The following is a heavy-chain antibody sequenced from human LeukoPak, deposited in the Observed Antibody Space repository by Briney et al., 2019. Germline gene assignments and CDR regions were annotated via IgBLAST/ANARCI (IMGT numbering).Heavy chain of an antibody. CDR3: ARHVHVLQPVDY. J-gene: IGHJ4*02. D-gene: IGHD1-14*01. CDR1: GYSFSSHW. V-gene: IGHV5-51*01. CDR2: IYPGDSDV. Sequence: GESLKISCKGSGYSFSSHWIAWVRQMPGKGLEWMGIIYPGDSDVRYSPSFQGQVTISADKSISTAYLQWSSLKASDTAMYYCARHVHVLQPVDYWGQGTLVTVSS.